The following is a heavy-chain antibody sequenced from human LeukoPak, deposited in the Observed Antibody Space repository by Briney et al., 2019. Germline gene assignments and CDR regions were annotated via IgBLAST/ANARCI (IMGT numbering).Heavy chain of an antibody. CDR1: GDSISTSNSY. D-gene: IGHD3/OR15-3a*01. J-gene: IGHJ4*02. CDR3: ARQTGSGLFSLP. CDR2: IYYTGGT. V-gene: IGHV4-39*07. Sequence: PSETLSLTCTVSGDSISTSNSYWGWIRQPPGEGLEWIGSIYYTGGTYYNTSLKSRVTISVDTSKNQFSLKLSSVTAADTAVYYCARQTGSGLFSLPGGQGTLVTVSS.